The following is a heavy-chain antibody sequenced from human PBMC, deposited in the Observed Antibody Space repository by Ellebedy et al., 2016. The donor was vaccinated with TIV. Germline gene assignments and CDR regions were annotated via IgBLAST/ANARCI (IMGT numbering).Heavy chain of an antibody. J-gene: IGHJ4*02. CDR2: MYGDGDK. V-gene: IGHV2-5*02. CDR3: AHYDSSWYGLDY. Sequence: SGPTLVXPTQTLTLTCSFSGFSLSTSGVGVAWIRQPPGKALECLAFMYGDGDKRYSPSLKSRLTITEDTSKNQVVLTMTNMNPVDTATYFCAHYDSSWYGLDYWGQGILVTVSS. CDR1: GFSLSTSGVG. D-gene: IGHD6-13*01.